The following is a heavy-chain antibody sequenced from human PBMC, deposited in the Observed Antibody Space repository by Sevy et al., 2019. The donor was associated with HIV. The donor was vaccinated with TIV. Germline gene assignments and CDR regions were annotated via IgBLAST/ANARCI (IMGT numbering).Heavy chain of an antibody. D-gene: IGHD2-15*01. J-gene: IGHJ4*02. CDR2: ISSSSSYI. V-gene: IGHV3-21*01. Sequence: GGSLRFSCAASGFTFSSYSMNWVRQAPGKGLEWVSSISSSSSYIYYADSVKGRFTISRDNAKNSLYLQMNSLRAEDTAVYYCARGLERYCSGGSCYFRPYFDYWGQGTLVTVSS. CDR1: GFTFSSYS. CDR3: ARGLERYCSGGSCYFRPYFDY.